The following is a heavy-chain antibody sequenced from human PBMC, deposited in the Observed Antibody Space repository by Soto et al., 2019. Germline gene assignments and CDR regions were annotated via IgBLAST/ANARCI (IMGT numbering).Heavy chain of an antibody. CDR2: IRSKANSYAT. Sequence: GGSLRLSCAASGFTFSGSAMHWVRQASGKGLEWVGRIRSKANSYATAYAASVKGRFTISRDDSKNTAYLQMNSLKTEDTAVYYCTRAIAVAEHYYYYGMDVWGQGTTVTVSS. J-gene: IGHJ6*02. D-gene: IGHD6-19*01. CDR1: GFTFSGSA. V-gene: IGHV3-73*01. CDR3: TRAIAVAEHYYYYGMDV.